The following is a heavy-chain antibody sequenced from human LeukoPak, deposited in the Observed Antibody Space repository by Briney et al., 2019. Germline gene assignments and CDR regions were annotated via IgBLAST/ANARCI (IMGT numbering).Heavy chain of an antibody. CDR3: ARSLGYGGNSDYYYYGMDV. CDR1: GYSFTSYW. J-gene: IGHJ6*02. D-gene: IGHD4-23*01. CDR2: IYPGDSDT. Sequence: GESLKIFCKGSGYSFTSYWIGWVRQMPGKGLEWMGIIYPGDSDTRYSPSFQGQVTISADKSISTAYLQWSSLKASDTAMYYCARSLGYGGNSDYYYYGMDVWGQGTTVTVSS. V-gene: IGHV5-51*01.